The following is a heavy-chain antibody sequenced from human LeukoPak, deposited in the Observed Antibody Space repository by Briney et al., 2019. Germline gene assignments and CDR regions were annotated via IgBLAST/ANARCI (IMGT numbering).Heavy chain of an antibody. CDR3: ARGKYDFWSGYLRFDY. V-gene: IGHV4-34*01. J-gene: IGHJ4*02. CDR1: GGSFSGYY. Sequence: SETLSVTCAVHGGSFSGYYWSWIRQPPGKGLEWIGEINHSGSTNYNPSLKSRVTISVDTSKNQFSLKLSSVTAADTAVYYCARGKYDFWSGYLRFDYWGQGTLVTVSS. D-gene: IGHD3-3*01. CDR2: INHSGST.